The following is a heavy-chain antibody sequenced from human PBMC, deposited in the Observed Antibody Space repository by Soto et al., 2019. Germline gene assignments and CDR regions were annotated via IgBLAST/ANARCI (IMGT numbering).Heavy chain of an antibody. Sequence: SGGSLILSCASSGFTFSSYAMSWVRQAPGKGLEWVSAISGSGGSTYYADSVKGRFTISRDNSKNTLYLQMNSLRAEDTAVYYCAKDGEALLWFGELPQSNWFDPWGQGTLVTVSS. CDR3: AKDGEALLWFGELPQSNWFDP. CDR2: ISGSGGST. J-gene: IGHJ5*02. CDR1: GFTFSSYA. V-gene: IGHV3-23*01. D-gene: IGHD3-10*01.